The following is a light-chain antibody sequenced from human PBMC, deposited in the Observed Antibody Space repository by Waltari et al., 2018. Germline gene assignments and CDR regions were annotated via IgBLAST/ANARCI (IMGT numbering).Light chain of an antibody. CDR3: QQYYSSPLT. Sequence: DIVLTQSPDSLAVSLGERATISCRSSQSVFHTNNKNYLAWYQQKPGQPPRLLFYWAATRESGVPDRFSGSGSGTDFTLAISSLQAEDVATYFCQQYYSSPLTFGGGTKVEFK. J-gene: IGKJ4*01. CDR1: QSVFHTNNKNY. CDR2: WAA. V-gene: IGKV4-1*01.